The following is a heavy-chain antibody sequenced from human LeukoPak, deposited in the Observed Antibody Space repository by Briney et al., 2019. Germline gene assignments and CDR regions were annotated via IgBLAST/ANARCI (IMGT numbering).Heavy chain of an antibody. Sequence: GGSLRLSCAASGFTFSTYEMNWVREAPGKGLEWISYIDYSGSTIYYADSVKGRFTISRDNAKNSLYLQMNSLRAEDTAVYYCARDTTVTTLPYYFDYWGQGTLVTVSS. CDR2: IDYSGSTI. J-gene: IGHJ4*02. CDR3: ARDTTVTTLPYYFDY. V-gene: IGHV3-48*03. CDR1: GFTFSTYE. D-gene: IGHD4-17*01.